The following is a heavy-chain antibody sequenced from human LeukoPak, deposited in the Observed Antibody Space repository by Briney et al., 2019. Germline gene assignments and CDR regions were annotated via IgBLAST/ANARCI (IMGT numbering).Heavy chain of an antibody. CDR3: ARDQWLSNYYGMDV. Sequence: PGGSLRLSCAASGFTFSSYSMNWVRQAPGKGLEWVSYISSSSSTIYYADSVKGRFTISRDNAKNSLYLQMNSLRAEDTAVYYCARDQWLSNYYGMDVWGQGTTVTVSS. J-gene: IGHJ6*02. D-gene: IGHD3-22*01. CDR1: GFTFSSYS. V-gene: IGHV3-48*04. CDR2: ISSSSSTI.